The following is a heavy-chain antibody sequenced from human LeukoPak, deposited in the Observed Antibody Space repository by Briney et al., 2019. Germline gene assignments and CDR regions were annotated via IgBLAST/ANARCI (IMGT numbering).Heavy chain of an antibody. Sequence: GGSLRLSCAASGFTFEDYAMHWVRQAPGKGLEWVSLISWDGGSTYYADSVKGRFTISRDNSKNSLYLQMNSLRAEDTALYYCAKVGCSSTSCYTADAFDIWGQGTMVTVSS. CDR3: AKVGCSSTSCYTADAFDI. D-gene: IGHD2-2*02. J-gene: IGHJ3*02. CDR1: GFTFEDYA. CDR2: ISWDGGST. V-gene: IGHV3-43D*04.